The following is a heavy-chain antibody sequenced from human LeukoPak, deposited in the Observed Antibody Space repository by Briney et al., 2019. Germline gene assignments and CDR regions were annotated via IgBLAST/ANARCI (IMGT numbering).Heavy chain of an antibody. CDR3: ARGEYPENDSYTDV. CDR1: GFTFDDYA. Sequence: PGGSLRLSCTASGFTFDDYAMNWVRQAPGKGLEWVSGINWIGGSAGYADSVEGRFTISRDNAKNSLYLQMNSLRAEDTAFYYCARGEYPENDSYTDVWGKGTTVTVSS. D-gene: IGHD2-2*01. J-gene: IGHJ6*03. CDR2: INWIGGSA. V-gene: IGHV3-20*04.